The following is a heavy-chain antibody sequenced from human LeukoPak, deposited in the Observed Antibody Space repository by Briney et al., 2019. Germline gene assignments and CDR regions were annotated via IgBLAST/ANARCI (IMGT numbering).Heavy chain of an antibody. D-gene: IGHD1-26*01. Sequence: PGGSLRLSCAASGFTVSSNSMTWVRQAPGKGLEWVSVIYSGGSTYYADSVKGRFTISRDNFKNTLYLQMNSLRAEDTAVYYCARFSSGSYLGYFQHWGQGTLVTASS. J-gene: IGHJ1*01. CDR1: GFTVSSNS. V-gene: IGHV3-53*01. CDR3: ARFSSGSYLGYFQH. CDR2: IYSGGST.